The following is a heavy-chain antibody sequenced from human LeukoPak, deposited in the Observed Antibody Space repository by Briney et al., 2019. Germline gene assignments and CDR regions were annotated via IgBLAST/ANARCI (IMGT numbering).Heavy chain of an antibody. J-gene: IGHJ4*02. CDR1: GYIFTTYW. V-gene: IGHV5-51*01. D-gene: IGHD6-13*01. Sequence: GESLKISCKGSGYIFTTYWIGWVRQMPGKGLEWMGIIYPGDSDPRYSPSFQGQVTISADKSISTAYLQWSSLRASDSAMYYCVRHGLGSSWFGFDYWGQGTLVTVSS. CDR2: IYPGDSDP. CDR3: VRHGLGSSWFGFDY.